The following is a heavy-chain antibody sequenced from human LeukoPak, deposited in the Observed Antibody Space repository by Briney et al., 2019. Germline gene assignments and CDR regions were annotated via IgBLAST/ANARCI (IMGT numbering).Heavy chain of an antibody. V-gene: IGHV3-7*05. Sequence: GGSLRLSCAASGFTVSSNYMSWVRQAPGKGLEWVANIKQDGSEKVYVDSVKGRFTISRDNAKNSLYLQMNSLRAEDTAVYYCARHWPPLPSWGQGTLVTVSS. CDR2: IKQDGSEK. CDR1: GFTVSSNY. J-gene: IGHJ5*02. CDR3: ARHWPPLPS.